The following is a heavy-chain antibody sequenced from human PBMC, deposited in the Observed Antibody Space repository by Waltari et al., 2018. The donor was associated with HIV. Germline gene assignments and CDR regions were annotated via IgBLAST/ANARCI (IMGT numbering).Heavy chain of an antibody. CDR3: AKDTPPGY. V-gene: IGHV3-9*01. CDR2: ISWNSGSI. J-gene: IGHJ4*02. Sequence: EVQLVESGGGLVQPGRSLRLSCAASGFTFDDYAMHWVRRAPGKGLEWVSGISWNSGSIGYADSVKGRFTSSRDNAKNSLYLQMNSLRAEDTALYYCAKDTPPGYWGQGTLVTVSS. CDR1: GFTFDDYA.